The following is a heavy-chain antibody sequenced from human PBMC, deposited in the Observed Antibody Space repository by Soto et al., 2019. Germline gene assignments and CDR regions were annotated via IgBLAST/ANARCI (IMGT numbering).Heavy chain of an antibody. J-gene: IGHJ6*02. Sequence: AAEVKSVDFGVRRIMKQPGKGLEWVSGISWNGDTMVYADSVRGRFTISRDNSKNYVYLQMNSLRREDTAVFYCGKDSGRYVYYALAVCAPGTRVTVYS. D-gene: IGHD3-16*01. CDR3: GKDSGRYVYYALAV. V-gene: IGHV3-9*01. CDR2: ISWNGDTM. CDR1: EVKSVDFG.